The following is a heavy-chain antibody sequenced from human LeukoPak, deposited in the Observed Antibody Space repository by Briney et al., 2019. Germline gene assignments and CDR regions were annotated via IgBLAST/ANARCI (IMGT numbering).Heavy chain of an antibody. CDR1: GGSISSGGYY. Sequence: PSETLSLTCTVSGGSISSGGYYWSWIRQHPGKGLEWIGYIYYSGSTYYNPSLKSRVTISADTSKNQFSLKLSSVTAADTAVYYCAREEYCSSTSCYHAFDIWGQGTMVTVSS. CDR3: AREEYCSSTSCYHAFDI. J-gene: IGHJ3*02. CDR2: IYYSGST. D-gene: IGHD2-2*01. V-gene: IGHV4-31*03.